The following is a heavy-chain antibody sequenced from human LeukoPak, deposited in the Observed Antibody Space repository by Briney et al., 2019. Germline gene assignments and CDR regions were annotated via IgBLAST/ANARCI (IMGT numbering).Heavy chain of an antibody. CDR1: GFTFSSYA. CDR3: ARARYDSSGYYLDY. D-gene: IGHD3-22*01. V-gene: IGHV3-30-3*01. J-gene: IGHJ4*02. CDR2: ISYDGSNK. Sequence: PGGSLRLSCAASGFTFSSYAMHWVRQAPGKGLEWVAVISYDGSNKYYADSVKGRFTISRDNSKNTLYLQMNSLRAEGTAVYYCARARYDSSGYYLDYWGQGTLVTVSS.